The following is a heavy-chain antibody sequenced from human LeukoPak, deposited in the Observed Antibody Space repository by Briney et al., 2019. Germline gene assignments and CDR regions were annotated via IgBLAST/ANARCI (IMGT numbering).Heavy chain of an antibody. D-gene: IGHD3-3*01. Sequence: ASVKVSCKASGDTFSSYAISWVRQAPGQGLEWMGGIIPILGTANYAQKFQGRVTITTDESTSTAYMELSSLRSEDTAVYYCARERWSGSVLDYWGQGTLVTVSS. CDR2: IIPILGTA. V-gene: IGHV1-69*05. CDR1: GDTFSSYA. J-gene: IGHJ4*02. CDR3: ARERWSGSVLDY.